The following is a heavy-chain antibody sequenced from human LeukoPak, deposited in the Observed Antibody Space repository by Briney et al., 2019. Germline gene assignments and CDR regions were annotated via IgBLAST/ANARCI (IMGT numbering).Heavy chain of an antibody. CDR3: ARGWLLLYNWFDP. Sequence: ASVKVSCKASGYTFSSYGINWVRQAPGQGLEWMGWINPNTGNPTYAQGFTGRFVFSLDTSVSTAYLQISSLKAEDTAVYYCARGWLLLYNWFDPWGQGTLVTVSS. D-gene: IGHD2-15*01. CDR1: GYTFSSYG. J-gene: IGHJ5*02. CDR2: INPNTGNP. V-gene: IGHV7-4-1*02.